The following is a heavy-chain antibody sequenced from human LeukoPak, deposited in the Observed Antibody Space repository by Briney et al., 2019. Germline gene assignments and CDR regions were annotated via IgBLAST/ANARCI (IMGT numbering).Heavy chain of an antibody. CDR2: VYHTGST. D-gene: IGHD3-22*01. CDR3: ASHYYSSSGSLFDS. J-gene: IGHJ4*02. CDR1: GYSIGSGYY. V-gene: IGHV4-38-2*01. Sequence: SETLSLTCAVSGYSIGSGYYWVWIRQPPGKGLEWIGSVYHTGSTFYHPSFKSRVTIPLDTSRNQFSLRLTSVTAADTALYYCASHYYSSSGSLFDSWGRGSLVTVSS.